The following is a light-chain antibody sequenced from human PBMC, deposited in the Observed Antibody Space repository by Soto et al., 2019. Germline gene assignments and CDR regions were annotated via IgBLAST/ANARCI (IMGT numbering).Light chain of an antibody. CDR1: KGISSY. CDR3: QQYNSYPIT. CDR2: TAS. J-gene: IGKJ5*01. V-gene: IGKV1-9*01. Sequence: RHLTRSRWLLSSSVGDRVNITAVASKGISSYLAWYQQNPGKATNLLIHTASTLQSGVPSRFSGSGSGTDFTLTISSLQPEDFATYYCQQYNSYPITFGQGTRLEIK.